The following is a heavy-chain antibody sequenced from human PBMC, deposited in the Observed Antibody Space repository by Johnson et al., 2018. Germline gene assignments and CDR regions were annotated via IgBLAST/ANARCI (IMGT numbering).Heavy chain of an antibody. D-gene: IGHD3-3*01. V-gene: IGHV3-11*04. CDR1: GFTFSDYY. J-gene: IGHJ3*02. CDR3: ARAYDNRTYYDFLDACDI. Sequence: VQLVESGGGLVKPGGSLRLSCAASGFTFSDYYMSWIRQAPGKGLEWVSYISNSGSIIYYADSVKGRFTISRDNAKNSLYLQMDSLRAEDKAGYYCARAYDNRTYYDFLDACDIWGQGTMVTVSS. CDR2: ISNSGSII.